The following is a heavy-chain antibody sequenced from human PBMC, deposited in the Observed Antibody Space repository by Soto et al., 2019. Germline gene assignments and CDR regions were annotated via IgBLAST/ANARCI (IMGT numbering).Heavy chain of an antibody. V-gene: IGHV3-33*01. Sequence: GGSLRLSCAASGFTFSSYGMHWVRQAPGKGLEWVAVIWYDGSNKYYADSVKGRFTISRDNSKNTLYLQMNSLRAEDTAVYYCARVDYGDSPAAHYYYYYGMDVWGQGTTVTVS. D-gene: IGHD4-17*01. J-gene: IGHJ6*02. CDR2: IWYDGSNK. CDR3: ARVDYGDSPAAHYYYYYGMDV. CDR1: GFTFSSYG.